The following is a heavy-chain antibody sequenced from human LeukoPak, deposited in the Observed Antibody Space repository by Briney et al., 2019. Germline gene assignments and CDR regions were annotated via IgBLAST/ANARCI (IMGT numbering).Heavy chain of an antibody. V-gene: IGHV3-21*01. D-gene: IGHD6-13*01. CDR1: GFTFSSDS. CDR2: ISSSGSYI. J-gene: IGHJ4*02. CDR3: ARGGPGIAAAGTLDY. Sequence: PGGSLRLSCAASGFTFSSDSMNWVRQAPGKGLEWVSSISSSGSYIYYADSVKGRFTISRDNAKNSLYLQMNSLRAEDTAVYYCARGGPGIAAAGTLDYWGQGTLVTVSS.